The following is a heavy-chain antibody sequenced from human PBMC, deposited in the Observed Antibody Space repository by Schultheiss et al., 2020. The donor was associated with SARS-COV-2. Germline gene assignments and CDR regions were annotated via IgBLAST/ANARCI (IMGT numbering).Heavy chain of an antibody. CDR1: GESLSGDH. D-gene: IGHD3-10*01. J-gene: IGHJ3*02. CDR2: LSLGGGS. V-gene: IGHV4-34*01. Sequence: SQTLSLTCAVDGESLSGDHWGWIRQSPGQGLEWIGELSLGGGSRYNSALKSRVTISVDTSKKNFSLNLDSVTAADTAVYYCARPRSYYSHGDAFDIWGQGTMVTVSS. CDR3: ARPRSYYSHGDAFDI.